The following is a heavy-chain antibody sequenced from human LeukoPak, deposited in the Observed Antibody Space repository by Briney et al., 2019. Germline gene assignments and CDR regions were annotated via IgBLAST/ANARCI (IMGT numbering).Heavy chain of an antibody. V-gene: IGHV4-39*01. CDR3: AEGSMVRGVRDV. J-gene: IGHJ6*04. CDR2: IYYSGST. CDR1: GGSISSSSYY. Sequence: SETLSLTCTVSGGSISSSSYYWGWIRQPPGRGLEWIGNIYYSGSTYYNPSLKSRVTISVDTSKNHFSLKLSSVTAADTAVYYCAEGSMVRGVRDVWGKGTTVTISS. D-gene: IGHD3-10*01.